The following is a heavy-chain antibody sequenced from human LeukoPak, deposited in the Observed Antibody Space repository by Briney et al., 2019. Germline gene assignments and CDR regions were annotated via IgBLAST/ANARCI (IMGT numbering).Heavy chain of an antibody. CDR2: IDPSDSYS. V-gene: IGHV5-10-1*01. D-gene: IGHD3-22*01. CDR3: ARQLDYYDKRDY. Sequence: PGESLKISCKGSGYCFTNYGISWVRQMPGKGLEWMGRIDPSDSYSNYGPSFQGHVTISADRSISTAYLQWRSLKASDTAMYYCARQLDYYDKRDYWGQGTLVTVAS. J-gene: IGHJ4*02. CDR1: GYCFTNYG.